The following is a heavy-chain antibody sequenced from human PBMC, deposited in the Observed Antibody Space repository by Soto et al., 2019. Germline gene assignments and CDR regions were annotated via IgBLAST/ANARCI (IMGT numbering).Heavy chain of an antibody. J-gene: IGHJ4*02. Sequence: EVQLVESGGGLVTPGGSLRLSCVVSGFTFNNAWMNWVRQAPGKGLEWVGRMKSNGATDYAAFVKGRFTFSRDDSRGTLYLHMNSLETEDTAVYYCTADLSPPEGPSYPIDYWGQGTLVTVSS. CDR2: MKSNGAT. CDR1: GFTFNNAW. CDR3: TADLSPPEGPSYPIDY. V-gene: IGHV3-15*01. D-gene: IGHD1-26*01.